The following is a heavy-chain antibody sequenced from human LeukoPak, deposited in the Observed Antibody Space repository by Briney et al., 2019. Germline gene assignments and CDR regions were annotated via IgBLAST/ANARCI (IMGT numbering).Heavy chain of an antibody. CDR2: ISAYNGNT. Sequence: ASVKVSCKASGYTFTSYGISWVRQAPGQGLEWMGWISAYNGNTNYAQKVQGRVTMTTDTSTNTAYMELRSLRSDDTAVYYCARDYYGSGSYYYYYMDVWGKGTTVTVSS. V-gene: IGHV1-18*01. CDR1: GYTFTSYG. CDR3: ARDYYGSGSYYYYYMDV. J-gene: IGHJ6*03. D-gene: IGHD3-10*01.